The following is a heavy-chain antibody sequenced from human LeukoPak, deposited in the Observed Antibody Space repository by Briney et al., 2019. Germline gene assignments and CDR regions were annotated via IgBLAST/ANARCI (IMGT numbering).Heavy chain of an antibody. J-gene: IGHJ4*02. CDR1: GYTLTELS. CDR3: AREESIGRYQFLHDY. D-gene: IGHD1-26*01. CDR2: FDPEDGET. V-gene: IGHV1-24*01. Sequence: ASVKVSCKVSGYTLTELSMHWVRQAPGKGLEWMGGFDPEDGETIYAQKFQGRVTLTTDTSTSTAYMELRSLTSDDTAVYYCAREESIGRYQFLHDYWGQGTLVTVSS.